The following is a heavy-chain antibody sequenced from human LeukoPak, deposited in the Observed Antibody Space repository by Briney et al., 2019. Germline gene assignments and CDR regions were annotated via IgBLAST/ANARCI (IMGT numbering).Heavy chain of an antibody. CDR3: ARVPAGVTTAFYFDY. CDR1: GGSISSGGYY. J-gene: IGHJ4*02. D-gene: IGHD4-17*01. Sequence: PSETLSLTCTVSGGSISSGGYYWSWIRQHPGKGLEWIGYIYYSGSTYYNPSLKSRVTISVDTSKNQFSLKLSSVTAADTAVYYCARVPAGVTTAFYFDYWGQGTLVTVSS. V-gene: IGHV4-31*03. CDR2: IYYSGST.